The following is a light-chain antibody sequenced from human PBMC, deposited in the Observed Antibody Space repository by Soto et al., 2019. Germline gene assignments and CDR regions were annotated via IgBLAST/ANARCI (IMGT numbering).Light chain of an antibody. CDR1: SSDVGGYNY. Sequence: QSVLTQPASVSGSPGQSITISCTGTSSDVGGYNYVSWYQQHPGKAPKLMIYAVTDRPSGVSSRFSGSKSGNTASLTISGLQAENDADYYGSSYTSSSTLFGTGTKVTV. V-gene: IGLV2-14*01. J-gene: IGLJ1*01. CDR3: SSYTSSSTL. CDR2: AVT.